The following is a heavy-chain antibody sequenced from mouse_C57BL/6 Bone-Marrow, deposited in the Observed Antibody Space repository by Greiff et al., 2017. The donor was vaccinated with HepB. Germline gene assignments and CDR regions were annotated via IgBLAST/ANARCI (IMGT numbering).Heavy chain of an antibody. CDR3: ATPYYYGSSYVGY. V-gene: IGHV1-81*01. CDR1: GYTFTSYG. CDR2: IYPRSGNT. J-gene: IGHJ2*01. Sequence: QVQLQQSGAELARPGASVKLSCKASGYTFTSYGMSWVKQRTGQGLEWIGEIYPRSGNTYYNEKFKGKATLTADKSSSTAYMELRSLTSEDSAVYFCATPYYYGSSYVGYWGQGTTLTVSS. D-gene: IGHD1-1*01.